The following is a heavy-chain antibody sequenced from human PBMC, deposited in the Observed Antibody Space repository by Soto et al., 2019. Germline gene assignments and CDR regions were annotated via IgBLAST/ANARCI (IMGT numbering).Heavy chain of an antibody. CDR1: GFTFSSYA. J-gene: IGHJ5*02. Sequence: GGSLRLSCAASGFTFSSYAMSWVRQAPGKGLEWVSAISGSGGSTYYADSVKGRFTISRDNSKNTLYLQMNSLRAEDTAVYYCAKDRSHDNCSGGSCYNWIDPWGQGTLVTVSS. CDR3: AKDRSHDNCSGGSCYNWIDP. D-gene: IGHD2-15*01. V-gene: IGHV3-23*01. CDR2: ISGSGGST.